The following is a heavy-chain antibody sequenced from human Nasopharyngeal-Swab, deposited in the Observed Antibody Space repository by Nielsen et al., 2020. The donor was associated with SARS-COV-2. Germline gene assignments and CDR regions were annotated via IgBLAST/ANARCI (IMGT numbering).Heavy chain of an antibody. J-gene: IGHJ4*02. V-gene: IGHV5-10-1*01. D-gene: IGHD5-12*01. Sequence: KVSCKGSGYSFTSQWISWVRQMPGKGLEWMGRIDPRDSHTDYSPSFQGHVTISADKSISTAYLQWSSLSASDTAMYYCARMYGYGPYWGQGTLVTVSS. CDR2: IDPRDSHT. CDR1: GYSFTSQW. CDR3: ARMYGYGPY.